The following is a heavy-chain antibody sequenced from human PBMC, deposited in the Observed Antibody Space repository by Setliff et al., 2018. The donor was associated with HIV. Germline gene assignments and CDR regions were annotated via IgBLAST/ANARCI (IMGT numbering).Heavy chain of an antibody. Sequence: PGASLKISCKASGYNFANYWIGWVRQRPGKGLEWMGIIYPGDSDTKYSPSFQGQVSISADKSTSTAFLQWISLKASDTATYYCARQPSGFLNPKDSFDFWGKGTRVTVS. CDR3: ARQPSGFLNPKDSFDF. CDR2: IYPGDSDT. CDR1: GYNFANYW. J-gene: IGHJ3*01. V-gene: IGHV5-51*01.